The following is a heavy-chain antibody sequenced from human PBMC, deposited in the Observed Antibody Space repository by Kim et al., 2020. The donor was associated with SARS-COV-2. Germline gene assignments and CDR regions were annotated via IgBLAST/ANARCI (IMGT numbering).Heavy chain of an antibody. CDR2: IYPGGST. D-gene: IGHD1-26*01. CDR1: GGSISSNY. CDR3: ARRESGSNYFDY. Sequence: SETLSLTCSVSGGSISSNYWSWIRQPAGKGLEWIGRIYPGGSTNYNPSLKSRVTMSVDTSKNQFSLKLSSVTAADTAVYYCARRESGSNYFDYWAREPWSPSPQ. V-gene: IGHV4-4*07. J-gene: IGHJ4*02.